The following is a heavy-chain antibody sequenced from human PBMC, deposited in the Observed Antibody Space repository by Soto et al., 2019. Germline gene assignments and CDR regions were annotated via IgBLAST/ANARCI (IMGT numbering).Heavy chain of an antibody. D-gene: IGHD6-19*01. CDR1: GGSISSYY. V-gene: IGHV4-59*01. J-gene: IGHJ5*02. CDR3: AKEVAVAATNWFDP. Sequence: SETLSLTCTVSGGSISSYYWSWIRQPPGKGLEWIGDIYYSGSTDYNPSLKSRVTISVDTSKNQFSPKLSSVTAADTAVYYCAKEVAVAATNWFDPWGQGTLVTVSS. CDR2: IYYSGST.